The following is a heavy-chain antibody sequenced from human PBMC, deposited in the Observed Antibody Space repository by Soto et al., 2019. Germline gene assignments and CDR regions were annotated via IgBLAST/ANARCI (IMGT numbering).Heavy chain of an antibody. CDR1: GFTFRNYG. V-gene: IGHV3-33*01. J-gene: IGHJ3*01. D-gene: IGHD2-15*01. CDR3: ARHTGRGAFEV. Sequence: QVQLVESGGGVVQPGRSLRLSCTASGFTFRNYGMHCVRQAPGKGLEWVAVIWYDGSKHNYADSVQGRFTISRDNSKNAVYLPLPSLGADETASYYCARHTGRGAFEVWGPGTKVAVSS. CDR2: IWYDGSKH.